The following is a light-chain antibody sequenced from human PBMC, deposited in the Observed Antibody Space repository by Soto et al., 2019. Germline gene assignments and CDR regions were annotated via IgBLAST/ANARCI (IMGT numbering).Light chain of an antibody. CDR3: QQSYSYPHS. J-gene: IGKJ2*01. Sequence: IQLTQSPSSLSAYSGDRVTIACRASQNINIYLNWYQQRKGKAPKXLVTTAPTFQSGVPSRFSGSGYGADFNLTISGLQTEDSATYYCQQSYSYPHSFGQGTKVDIK. CDR1: QNINIY. V-gene: IGKV1-39*01. CDR2: TAP.